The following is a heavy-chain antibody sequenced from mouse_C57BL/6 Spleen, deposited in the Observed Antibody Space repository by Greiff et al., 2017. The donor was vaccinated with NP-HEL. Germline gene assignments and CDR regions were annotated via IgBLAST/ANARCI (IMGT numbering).Heavy chain of an antibody. J-gene: IGHJ4*01. CDR2: INPSNGGT. Sequence: VQLQQPGTELVKPGASVKLSCKASGYTFTSYWMHWVKQRPGQGLEWIGNINPSNGGTNYNEKFKSKATLTVDKSSSTAYMQLSSLTSEDSAVYYCASDTPEEGYAMDYWGQGTSVTVSS. V-gene: IGHV1-53*01. CDR3: ASDTPEEGYAMDY. CDR1: GYTFTSYW.